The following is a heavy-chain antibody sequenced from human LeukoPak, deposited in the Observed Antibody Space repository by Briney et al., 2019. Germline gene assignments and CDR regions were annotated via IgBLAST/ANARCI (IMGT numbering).Heavy chain of an antibody. CDR2: ICDSTI. V-gene: IGHV3-48*04. CDR3: ARGSSGIAVRGLAWAWFDP. Sequence: GGSLRLSCAASGFTFSSYSMNWVRQAPGKGLEWLSYICDSTIYYADSVKGRFTISRDNAKNSLYLDMNSLRAEDTAVYYCARGSSGIAVRGLAWAWFDPWGQGTLVTVSS. CDR1: GFTFSSYS. D-gene: IGHD3-10*01. J-gene: IGHJ5*02.